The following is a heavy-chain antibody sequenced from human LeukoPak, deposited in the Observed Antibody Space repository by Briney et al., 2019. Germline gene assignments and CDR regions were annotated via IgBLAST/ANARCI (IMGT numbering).Heavy chain of an antibody. CDR1: GGLSSNY. Sequence: SETLSLICTVSGGLSSNYWSWIRQSPGKELEWIAYIYSSGSTKYNPSLKSRVTISVDTSKNQFSLKLSSLTAADTAVYYCARGLGGTFDGNYFDYWGQGMLVTVSS. D-gene: IGHD3-3*01. J-gene: IGHJ4*02. V-gene: IGHV4-59*01. CDR3: ARGLGGTFDGNYFDY. CDR2: IYSSGST.